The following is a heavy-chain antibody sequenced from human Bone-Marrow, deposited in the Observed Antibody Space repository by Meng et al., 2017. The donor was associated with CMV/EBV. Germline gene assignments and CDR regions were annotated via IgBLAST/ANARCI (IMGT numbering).Heavy chain of an antibody. Sequence: GESLKISCAASGFTFSSYGMHWVRQAPGKGLEWVAVIWYDGSNKYYADSVKGRFTISRDNSKNTLYLQMNSLRAEDTAVYYCAKEARYSSSWYGALYDQWGQGTLVTGSS. CDR3: AKEARYSSSWYGALYDQ. V-gene: IGHV3-33*06. CDR2: IWYDGSNK. J-gene: IGHJ4*02. CDR1: GFTFSSYG. D-gene: IGHD6-13*01.